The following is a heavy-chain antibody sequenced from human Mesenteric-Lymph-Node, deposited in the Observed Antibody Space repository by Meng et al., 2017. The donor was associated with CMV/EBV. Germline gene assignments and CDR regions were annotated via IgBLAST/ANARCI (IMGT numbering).Heavy chain of an antibody. D-gene: IGHD3-3*01. J-gene: IGHJ6*02. CDR1: GDSIITSSYY. Sequence: SEILSLTCTVSGDSIITSSYYWAWIRRPPGKGLEWIGNIYYSGDTFYKPSLKSRVTISIDTSKKQFSLKMRSVSAADTAVYYCARLTIFGVAGWSYNGLDVWGQGTTVTVSS. V-gene: IGHV4-39*07. CDR2: IYYSGDT. CDR3: ARLTIFGVAGWSYNGLDV.